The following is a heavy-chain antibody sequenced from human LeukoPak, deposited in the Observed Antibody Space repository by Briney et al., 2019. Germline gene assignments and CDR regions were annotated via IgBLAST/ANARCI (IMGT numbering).Heavy chain of an antibody. V-gene: IGHV3-21*01. CDR3: ARDRDDFWSGIDY. J-gene: IGHJ4*02. CDR1: GFTFSSYS. Sequence: GGSLRLSCAASGFTFSSYSMNWVRQAPGKGLEWVSSISSSSSYIYYADSVKGRFTISRDNAKNSLYLQMNSLRAEDTAVYYCARDRDDFWSGIDYWGQGTLVTVSS. D-gene: IGHD3-3*01. CDR2: ISSSSSYI.